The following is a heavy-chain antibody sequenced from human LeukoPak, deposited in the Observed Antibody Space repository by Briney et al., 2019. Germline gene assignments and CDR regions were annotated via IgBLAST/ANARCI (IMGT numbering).Heavy chain of an antibody. D-gene: IGHD3-16*01. CDR3: ARRAWDDYVWGSSIFDY. J-gene: IGHJ4*02. CDR1: GGSFSGYY. V-gene: IGHV4-34*01. Sequence: PSETLSLTCAVYGGSFSGYYWSWIRQPPGKGLEWIGEINHSGSTNYNPSLKSRVTISVDTSKNQFSLKLSSVTAADTAVYYCARRAWDDYVWGSSIFDYWGQGTLVTVSS. CDR2: INHSGST.